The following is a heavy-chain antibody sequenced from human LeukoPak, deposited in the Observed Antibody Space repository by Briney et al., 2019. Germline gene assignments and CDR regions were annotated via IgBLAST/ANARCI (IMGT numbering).Heavy chain of an antibody. D-gene: IGHD4-17*01. Sequence: GGSLRLSCVASGFTFSSYWMHWVRQDPGKGLVWVSRINPDGSVTGYADSVKGRFTVSRDNAKNTLYLQMNSLRAEDTAICYCTRNFDYGDYLWGQGTLVTVSS. CDR2: INPDGSVT. J-gene: IGHJ5*02. CDR1: GFTFSSYW. V-gene: IGHV3-74*01. CDR3: TRNFDYGDYL.